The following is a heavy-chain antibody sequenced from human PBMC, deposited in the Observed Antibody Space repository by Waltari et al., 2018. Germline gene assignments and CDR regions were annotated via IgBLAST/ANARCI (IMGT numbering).Heavy chain of an antibody. J-gene: IGHJ4*02. D-gene: IGHD3-3*01. V-gene: IGHV4-34*01. Sequence: QVQLQQWGAGLLKPSETLSLTCAVYGGSFSGYYWSWIRQPPGKGLEWIGEINHSGSTNYNPSLKSRVTISVDTSKNQFSLKLSSVTAADTAVYYCACDFWSGYRLGYFDYWGQGTLVTVSS. CDR1: GGSFSGYY. CDR2: INHSGST. CDR3: ACDFWSGYRLGYFDY.